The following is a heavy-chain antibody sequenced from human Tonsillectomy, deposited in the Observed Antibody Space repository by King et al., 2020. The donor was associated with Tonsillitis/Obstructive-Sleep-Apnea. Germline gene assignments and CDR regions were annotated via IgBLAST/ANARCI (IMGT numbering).Heavy chain of an antibody. CDR2: INHSGST. Sequence: QVQLQQWGAGLLKPSETLSLTCAVYGGSFSGYYWSWIRQPPGKGLEWIGEINHSGSTNYNPSLKSRVTISVDTSKNQFSLKLSSVTAADTAVYYCAAVVPAAPIAYCGQGTLVTVSS. CDR3: AAVVPAAPIAY. CDR1: GGSFSGYY. V-gene: IGHV4-34*01. J-gene: IGHJ4*02. D-gene: IGHD2-2*01.